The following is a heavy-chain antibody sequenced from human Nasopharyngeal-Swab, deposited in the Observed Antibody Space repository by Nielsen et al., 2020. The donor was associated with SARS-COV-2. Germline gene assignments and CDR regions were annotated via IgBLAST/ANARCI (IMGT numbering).Heavy chain of an antibody. V-gene: IGHV3-21*01. J-gene: IGHJ4*02. CDR3: ARRYFDWSDY. D-gene: IGHD3-9*01. CDR2: ISSSSSYI. CDR1: GFTFNSYA. Sequence: GESLKISCAASGFTFNSYAMSWVRQAPGKGLEWVSSISSSSSYIYYADSVKGRFTISRDNAKNSLYLQMNSLRAEDTAVYYCARRYFDWSDYWGQGTLVTVSS.